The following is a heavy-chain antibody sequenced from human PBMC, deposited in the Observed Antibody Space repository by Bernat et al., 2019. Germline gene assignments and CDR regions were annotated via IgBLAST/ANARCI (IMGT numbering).Heavy chain of an antibody. CDR2: IWYDGSNK. D-gene: IGHD2-8*02. CDR3: ARLGGRWSIDY. J-gene: IGHJ4*02. V-gene: IGHV3-33*01. Sequence: QVQLAESGGGVVQPGRSLRLSCAASGFTFSSYGMHWVRQAPGKGLEWVAVIWYDGSNKYYADAVKGRFIISRDNSKNTVFLQMSSLRAEDTAVYYCARLGGRWSIDYWGQGTLVTVSS. CDR1: GFTFSSYG.